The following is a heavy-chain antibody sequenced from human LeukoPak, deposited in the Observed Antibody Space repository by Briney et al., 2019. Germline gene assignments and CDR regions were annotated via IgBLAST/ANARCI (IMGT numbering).Heavy chain of an antibody. CDR3: AREFAIYYYDSSGYYYVYFDC. Sequence: HPGGSLRLSCAASGFTFSSYWMSWVRQAPGKGLEWVANIKQDGSEKYYVDSVKGRFTISRDNAKNSLYLQMNSLRAEDTAVYYCAREFAIYYYDSSGYYYVYFDCWGQGTLVTVSS. CDR2: IKQDGSEK. CDR1: GFTFSSYW. J-gene: IGHJ4*02. V-gene: IGHV3-7*01. D-gene: IGHD3-22*01.